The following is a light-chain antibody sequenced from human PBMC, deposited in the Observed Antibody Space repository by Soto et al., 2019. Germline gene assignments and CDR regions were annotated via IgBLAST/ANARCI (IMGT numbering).Light chain of an antibody. CDR2: DVS. V-gene: IGLV2-11*01. J-gene: IGLJ1*01. CDR3: CSYAGSYTF. Sequence: QSALTQPRSVSGSPGQSVTISCTGTSSDVGGYNYVSWYQQHPGKAPELMIYDVSERPSGVPDRFSGSKSGNTASLTISGLQAEDEADYYCCSYAGSYTFFGTGTKVTVL. CDR1: SSDVGGYNY.